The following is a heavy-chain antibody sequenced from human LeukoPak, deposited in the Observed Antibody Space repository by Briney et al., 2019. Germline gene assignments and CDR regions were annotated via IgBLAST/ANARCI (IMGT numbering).Heavy chain of an antibody. CDR2: ISAYNGNT. J-gene: IGHJ5*02. D-gene: IGHD3-10*01. CDR1: GYTFTSYG. CDR3: ARGEGPRITMEYNWFDP. V-gene: IGHV1-18*01. Sequence: ASVKVSCKASGYTFTSYGISWVRHAPGQGLEWMGWISAYNGNTNYAQKLQGRVTMTTDTSTSTAYMELRSLRSDDTVVYYCARGEGPRITMEYNWFDPWGQGTLITVSS.